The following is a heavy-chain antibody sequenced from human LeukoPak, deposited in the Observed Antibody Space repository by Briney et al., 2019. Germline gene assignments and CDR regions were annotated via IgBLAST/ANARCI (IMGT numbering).Heavy chain of an antibody. V-gene: IGHV3-30*04. D-gene: IGHD6-13*01. CDR1: GFTFSSHA. CDR2: ISYDGSNK. Sequence: GRSLRLSCAASGFTFSSHAMHWVRQAPGKGLEWVAVISYDGSNKYYADSVKGRFTISRDNSKNMLYLQMNSLRAEDTAVYYCARPTTGSSWSNPYYYYGMDVWGKGTTVTVSS. J-gene: IGHJ6*04. CDR3: ARPTTGSSWSNPYYYYGMDV.